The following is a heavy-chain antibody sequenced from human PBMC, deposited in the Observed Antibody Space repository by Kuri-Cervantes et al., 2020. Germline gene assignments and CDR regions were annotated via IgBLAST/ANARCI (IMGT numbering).Heavy chain of an antibody. CDR3: AREGQPD. J-gene: IGHJ4*02. Sequence: GGSLRLSCVASGFTFSSYWMSWVRQAPGKGLEWVANIKQDGSEKYYVDSVKGRFTISRDNAKNSLYLQMNSLRAEDTAVYYCAREGQPDWGQGTLVTVSS. V-gene: IGHV3-7*01. CDR2: IKQDGSEK. CDR1: GFTFSSYW.